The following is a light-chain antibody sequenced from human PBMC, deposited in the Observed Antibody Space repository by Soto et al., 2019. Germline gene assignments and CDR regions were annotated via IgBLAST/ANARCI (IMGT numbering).Light chain of an antibody. CDR1: QSVSSK. CDR2: GAS. Sequence: EIVMTQSPATLSVSPGERATLSCRASQSVSSKFAGYQQKPGQAPRLLIYGASTRATGIPARFSGSGSGTEFTLTISSLQSEDFAVYYCQQYNNWPPWTFGQGTKVEIK. J-gene: IGKJ1*01. V-gene: IGKV3-15*01. CDR3: QQYNNWPPWT.